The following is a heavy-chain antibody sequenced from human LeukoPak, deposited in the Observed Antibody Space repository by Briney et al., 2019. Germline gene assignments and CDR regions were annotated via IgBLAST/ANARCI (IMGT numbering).Heavy chain of an antibody. D-gene: IGHD6-19*01. Sequence: SEALSLTCAVYGGSFSGYYWSWIRQPPGKGLEWIGEINHSGSTNYNPSLKSRVTISVDTSKNQSSLKLSSVTAADTAVYYCARFGGLAVPRKRNWFDPWGQGTLVTVSS. V-gene: IGHV4-34*01. CDR2: INHSGST. CDR3: ARFGGLAVPRKRNWFDP. CDR1: GGSFSGYY. J-gene: IGHJ5*02.